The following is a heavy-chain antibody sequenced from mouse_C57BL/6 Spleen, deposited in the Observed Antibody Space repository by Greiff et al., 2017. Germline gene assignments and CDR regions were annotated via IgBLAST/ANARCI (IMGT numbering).Heavy chain of an antibody. V-gene: IGHV6-3*01. Sequence: VQLKESGGGLVQPGGSMKLSCVASGFTFSNYWMNWVRQSPEKGLEWVAQIRLKSDNYATHYAESVKGRFTISRDDSKSSVYLQMNNLRAEGTGIYYFTGPNCDEAMDYWCQGTSVTVSS. CDR1: GFTFSNYW. D-gene: IGHD4-1*01. CDR2: IRLKSDNYAT. CDR3: TGPNCDEAMDY. J-gene: IGHJ4*01.